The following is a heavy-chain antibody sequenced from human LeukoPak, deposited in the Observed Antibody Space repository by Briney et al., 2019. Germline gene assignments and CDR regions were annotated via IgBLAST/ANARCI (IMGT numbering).Heavy chain of an antibody. CDR2: ISNDGTIK. J-gene: IGHJ3*02. Sequence: GGSLRLSCAASGFIFSSYGIHWVSQAPGKGPEWVAVISNDGTIKYYADSVKGRFTVSRDNAKNSLYLQMNSLRAEDTALYYCAKENYDILTGSNLGAFDIWGQGTMVTVSS. D-gene: IGHD3-9*01. CDR3: AKENYDILTGSNLGAFDI. V-gene: IGHV3-30*18. CDR1: GFIFSSYG.